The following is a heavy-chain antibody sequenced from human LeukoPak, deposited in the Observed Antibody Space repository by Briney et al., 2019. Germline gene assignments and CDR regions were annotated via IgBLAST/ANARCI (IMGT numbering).Heavy chain of an antibody. CDR2: ISYDGGNI. Sequence: GGSLRLSCAASGFTFTNDWMNWVRQAPGKGLEWVAVISYDGGNIHYPDSVKGRFTISRDISTDTRWLQMDSLRTEDTAVYHCAKGPLRGTAAAIDYWGQGTLVTVSS. V-gene: IGHV3-30*18. CDR1: GFTFTNDW. D-gene: IGHD2-2*01. J-gene: IGHJ4*02. CDR3: AKGPLRGTAAAIDY.